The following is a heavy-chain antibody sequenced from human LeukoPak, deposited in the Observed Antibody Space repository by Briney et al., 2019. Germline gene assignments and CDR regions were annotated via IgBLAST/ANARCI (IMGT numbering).Heavy chain of an antibody. CDR1: GYTLTELS. D-gene: IGHD6-6*01. CDR2: FDPEDGET. J-gene: IGHJ6*03. CDR3: ARGRGAARHKSKYYYYYMDV. V-gene: IGHV1-24*01. Sequence: ASVKVSCKVSGYTLTELSMHWVRQAPGKGLEWMGGFDPEDGETIYAQKFQGRVTMTEDTSTDTAYMELSSLRSEDTAVYYCARGRGAARHKSKYYYYYMDVWGKGTTVTVSS.